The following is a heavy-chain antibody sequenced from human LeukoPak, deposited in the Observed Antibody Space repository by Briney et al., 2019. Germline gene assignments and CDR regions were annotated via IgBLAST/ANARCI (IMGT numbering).Heavy chain of an antibody. CDR1: GFTFRTYA. CDR3: AKHLLSAKRGGYYYFYGMDV. CDR2: ISASGTYT. V-gene: IGHV3-23*01. J-gene: IGHJ6*02. Sequence: GGSLRLSCAASGFTFRTYAMTWVRQAPGQGLEWVSTISASGTYTYFADSVRGRFTISRDNSKNTLYLHMSNLRPEDTAVYFCAKHLLSAKRGGYYYFYGMDVWGQGTTVTVSS. D-gene: IGHD4/OR15-4a*01.